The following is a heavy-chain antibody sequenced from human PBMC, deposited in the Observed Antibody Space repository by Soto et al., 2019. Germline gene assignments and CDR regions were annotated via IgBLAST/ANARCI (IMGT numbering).Heavy chain of an antibody. V-gene: IGHV1-69*01. CDR3: ARSNYDFWSGYYTAASKGTVIYGMDV. CDR1: GGTFSSYA. D-gene: IGHD3-3*01. CDR2: IIPIFGTA. Sequence: QVQLVQSGAEVKKPGSSVKVSCKASGGTFSSYAISWVRQAPGQGLEWMGGIIPIFGTANYAQQFQGRVTITAADSTSTAYMELSSRRSEDTAVYYCARSNYDFWSGYYTAASKGTVIYGMDVWGQGTTVTVSS. J-gene: IGHJ6*02.